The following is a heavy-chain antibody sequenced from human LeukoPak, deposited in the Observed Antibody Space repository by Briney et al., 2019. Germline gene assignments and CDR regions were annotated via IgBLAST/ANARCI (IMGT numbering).Heavy chain of an antibody. CDR1: GYTFTCYY. Sequence: ASVRVSCTPSGYTFTCYYMHWVGQAPGQGRGWRGWINPNSGGTNYAQKFQGRVTMTRDTSISTAYMELSKLRSDDTAVYYCARVYSSSSDFDYWGQGTLVTVSS. J-gene: IGHJ4*02. V-gene: IGHV1-2*02. CDR3: ARVYSSSSDFDY. D-gene: IGHD6-6*01. CDR2: INPNSGGT.